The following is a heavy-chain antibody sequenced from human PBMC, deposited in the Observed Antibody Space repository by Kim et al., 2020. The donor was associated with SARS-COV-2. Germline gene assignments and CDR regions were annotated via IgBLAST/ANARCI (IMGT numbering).Heavy chain of an antibody. J-gene: IGHJ4*02. V-gene: IGHV1-46*01. CDR3: AREAEGY. Sequence: RGGTTSYAQKFQGRVTMTRDTSTSTVYMELSSLRSEDTAVYYCAREAEGYWGQGTLVTVSS. CDR2: RGGTT.